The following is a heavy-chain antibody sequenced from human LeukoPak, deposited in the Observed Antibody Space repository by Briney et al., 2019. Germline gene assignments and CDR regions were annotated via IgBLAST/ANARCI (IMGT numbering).Heavy chain of an antibody. V-gene: IGHV3-48*02. CDR1: GFTFSMYS. D-gene: IGHD3-10*01. Sequence: QPGGSLRLSCAASGFTFSMYSMNWVRQAPGKGLEWVSYISSSSSTIYYADSVKGRFTISRDNARNPLYLQMNSLRDEDTAVYYCARGGKPITMVRGDYGVDVWGQGTTVTVSS. CDR3: ARGGKPITMVRGDYGVDV. CDR2: ISSSSSTI. J-gene: IGHJ6*02.